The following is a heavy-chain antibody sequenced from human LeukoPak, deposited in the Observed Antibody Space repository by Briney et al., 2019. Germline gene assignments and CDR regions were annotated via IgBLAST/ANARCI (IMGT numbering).Heavy chain of an antibody. CDR2: INPNSGGT. CDR3: ARAGYCSSTSCYFDY. CDR1: GYTFTGYY. J-gene: IGHJ4*02. Sequence: GASVSLSCTASGYTFTGYYMHWVRQAPGQGLEWMGWINPNSGGTNYAEKFQGRVTITRDTSISTAYMELSRLRSDDTAVYYCARAGYCSSTSCYFDYWGQGTLVTVSS. V-gene: IGHV1-2*02. D-gene: IGHD2-2*03.